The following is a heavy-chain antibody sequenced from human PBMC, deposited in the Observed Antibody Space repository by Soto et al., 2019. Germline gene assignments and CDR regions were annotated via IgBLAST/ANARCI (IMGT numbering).Heavy chain of an antibody. CDR1: GGTFSSYT. J-gene: IGHJ1*01. D-gene: IGHD2-15*01. V-gene: IGHV1-69*02. CDR2: IIPILGIA. Sequence: QVQLVQSGAEVKKPGSSVKVSCKASGGTFSSYTISWVRQAPGQGLEWMGRIIPILGIANYAQKFQGRVTITAXXAXRXXYMELSSLRSEDTAVYYCARGGYCSGGSCYQYFQHWGQGTLVTVSS. CDR3: ARGGYCSGGSCYQYFQH.